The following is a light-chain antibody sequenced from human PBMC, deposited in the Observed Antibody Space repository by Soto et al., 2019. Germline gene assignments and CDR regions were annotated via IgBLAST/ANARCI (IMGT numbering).Light chain of an antibody. J-gene: IGLJ1*01. CDR1: SSNIGAGYD. Sequence: QCVLTQPPSVSGAPGQRVTISCTGSSSNIGAGYDVHWYQQLPGTAPKLLIYGNSKRPSGVPDRFSGSKSGTSASLAITGIQAEDEAEYYCQSYDSSLSGYVFGTGTNLTV. CDR2: GNS. V-gene: IGLV1-40*01. CDR3: QSYDSSLSGYV.